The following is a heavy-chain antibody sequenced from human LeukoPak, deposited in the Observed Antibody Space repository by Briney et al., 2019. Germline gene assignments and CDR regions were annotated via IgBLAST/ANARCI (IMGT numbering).Heavy chain of an antibody. Sequence: GGSLRLSCAASGFTFSSYAMSWVREAPGKGLEWVSAISGSGGSTYYADSVKGRFTISRDNSKKTLYLQINSLRAEDTSVYYCANDRDDMVRLVTFRFDRWGQGTLVTVSS. CDR3: ANDRDDMVRLVTFRFDR. V-gene: IGHV3-23*01. D-gene: IGHD3-10*01. J-gene: IGHJ5*02. CDR1: GFTFSSYA. CDR2: ISGSGGST.